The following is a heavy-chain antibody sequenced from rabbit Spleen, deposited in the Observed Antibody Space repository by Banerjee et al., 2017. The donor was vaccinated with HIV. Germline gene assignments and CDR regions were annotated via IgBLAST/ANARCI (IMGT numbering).Heavy chain of an antibody. CDR2: ISTSSSIT. J-gene: IGHJ6*01. CDR1: GFSFSSGYW. CDR3: ARDTSSSFSSYGMDL. D-gene: IGHD1-1*01. V-gene: IGHV1S45*01. Sequence: EESGGDLVKPEGSLTLTCTASGFSFSSGYWICWVRQAPGKGLEWIGCISTSSSITAYASWAKGRFTISKASSTTVTLQMTRLTAADTATYFCARDTSSSFSSYGMDLWGQGTLVTVS.